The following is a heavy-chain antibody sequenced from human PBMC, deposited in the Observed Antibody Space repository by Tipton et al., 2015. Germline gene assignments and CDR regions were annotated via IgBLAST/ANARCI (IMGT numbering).Heavy chain of an antibody. CDR1: GYTFTNYY. Sequence: QVQLVQSGAEVKKPGASVKVSCKASGYTFTNYYMHWVRQAPGQGLEWMGIINPSGVGTTYAQKFQGRVTMTGDTSTSMVYMELSSLRSEDTAVYYCARGPAMYYDSSFRRFDYWGQGTLVTVSS. CDR2: INPSGVGT. D-gene: IGHD3-22*01. V-gene: IGHV1-46*01. CDR3: ARGPAMYYDSSFRRFDY. J-gene: IGHJ4*02.